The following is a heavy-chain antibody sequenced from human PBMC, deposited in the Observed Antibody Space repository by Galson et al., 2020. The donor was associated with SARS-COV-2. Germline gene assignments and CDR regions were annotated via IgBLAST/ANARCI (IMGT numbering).Heavy chain of an antibody. D-gene: IGHD1-26*01. CDR1: GFTFTNYA. Sequence: GESLKISCAASGFTFTNYAMSWVRHAPGKGLEWVADSSNSGITAYYADPVKGRFTIPRDNSKNMLYLQMNSLKTEDTAVYYCARDVVPHSRWELAPPPTLDHWGQGTLVSVSS. CDR2: SSNSGITA. CDR3: ARDVVPHSRWELAPPPTLDH. V-gene: IGHV3-23*01. J-gene: IGHJ4*02.